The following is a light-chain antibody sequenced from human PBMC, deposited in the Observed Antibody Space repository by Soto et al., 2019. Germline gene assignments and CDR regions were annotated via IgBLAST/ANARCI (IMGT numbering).Light chain of an antibody. CDR1: SSDVGGYNY. CDR2: DVS. Sequence: QSALTQPASVSGSPGQSITISCTGTSSDVGGYNYVSWYQQHPGKAPKLMIYDVSNRPSGVSNRFSGSKSGNTASLTISGLQAEDEADYYCSSYTSSSPLFVGGTKLTVL. CDR3: SSYTSSSPL. V-gene: IGLV2-14*01. J-gene: IGLJ2*01.